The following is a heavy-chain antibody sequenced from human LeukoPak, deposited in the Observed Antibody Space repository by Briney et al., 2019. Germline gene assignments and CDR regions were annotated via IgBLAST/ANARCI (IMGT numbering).Heavy chain of an antibody. Sequence: SETLSLTCTVSGGSVSSYYWSWIRQPPGKGLEWIGYIYNSESTNYNSSLKSRVTMPVDTSKNQFFLKLSSVTAADTAVYYCARFHSGPSGWYVLWYFDLWGRGTLVTVSS. CDR2: IYNSEST. CDR1: GGSVSSYY. D-gene: IGHD6-19*01. CDR3: ARFHSGPSGWYVLWYFDL. V-gene: IGHV4-4*09. J-gene: IGHJ2*01.